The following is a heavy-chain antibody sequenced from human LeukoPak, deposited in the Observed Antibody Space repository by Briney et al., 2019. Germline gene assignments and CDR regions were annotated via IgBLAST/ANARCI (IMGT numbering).Heavy chain of an antibody. CDR1: GYSISSGYY. Sequence: SETLSLTCAVSGYSISSGYYWGWIRQRPGKGLEGIGSIYHSGSTYYNPCLKSRVTISVDTSKNQFTLKMSAVTAADTAVYYCARCERAAQPPFDYWGQGTLVTVSS. CDR3: ARCERAAQPPFDY. D-gene: IGHD6-13*01. V-gene: IGHV4-38-2*01. CDR2: IYHSGST. J-gene: IGHJ4*02.